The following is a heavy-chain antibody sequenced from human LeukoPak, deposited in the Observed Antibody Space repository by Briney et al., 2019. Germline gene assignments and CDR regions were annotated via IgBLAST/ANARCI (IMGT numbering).Heavy chain of an antibody. Sequence: GGSLRLSCAASGFTFSNYWMHWVRQVPGKGLVWVAHINGDGSIARYADSVKGRFTISRDNPKNMLYLQINSLRAEDTAVYYCARVGGESPPWFDPWGQGTLVIVSS. V-gene: IGHV3-74*01. D-gene: IGHD3-10*01. J-gene: IGHJ5*02. CDR2: INGDGSIA. CDR1: GFTFSNYW. CDR3: ARVGGESPPWFDP.